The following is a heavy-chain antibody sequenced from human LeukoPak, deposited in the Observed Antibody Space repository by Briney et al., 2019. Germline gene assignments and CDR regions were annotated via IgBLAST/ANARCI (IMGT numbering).Heavy chain of an antibody. CDR2: IYYSGST. CDR3: ASSRVVDTAMVY. J-gene: IGHJ4*02. CDR1: GGSISSGGYY. Sequence: SETLSLTCTVSGGSISSGGYYWSWIRQHPGKGLEWIGYIYYSGSTYYNPSLKSRVTISVDTSKNQSSLKLSSVTAADTAVYYCASSRVVDTAMVYWGQGTLVTVSS. V-gene: IGHV4-31*03. D-gene: IGHD5-18*01.